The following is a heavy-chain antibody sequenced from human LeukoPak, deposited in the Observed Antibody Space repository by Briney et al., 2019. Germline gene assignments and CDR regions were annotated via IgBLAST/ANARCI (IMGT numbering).Heavy chain of an antibody. J-gene: IGHJ4*02. CDR3: VSRGWPLVY. CDR1: GFTFSSYG. CDR2: ISSSGSTI. Sequence: PGGSLRLSCAASGFTFSSYGMHWVRQAPGKGLEWVSYISSSGSTIYYADSVKGRFTISRDNAKNSLYLQMNSLRAEDTAVYYCVSRGWPLVYWGQGTLVTVSS. D-gene: IGHD5-24*01. V-gene: IGHV3-48*04.